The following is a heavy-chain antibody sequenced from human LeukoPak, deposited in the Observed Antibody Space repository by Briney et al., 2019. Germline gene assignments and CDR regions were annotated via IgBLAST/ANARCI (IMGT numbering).Heavy chain of an antibody. Sequence: SETLSLTCAVYGGSFSGYYWGWIRQPPGKGLEWIGSTYYSGSTYYNPSLKSRVTISVDTSKNQFSLKLSSVTAADTAVYYCARPRRPFKYYYDSSGYNDAFDIWGQGTMVTVSS. CDR3: ARPRRPFKYYYDSSGYNDAFDI. CDR1: GGSFSGYY. J-gene: IGHJ3*02. CDR2: TYYSGST. D-gene: IGHD3-22*01. V-gene: IGHV4-39*01.